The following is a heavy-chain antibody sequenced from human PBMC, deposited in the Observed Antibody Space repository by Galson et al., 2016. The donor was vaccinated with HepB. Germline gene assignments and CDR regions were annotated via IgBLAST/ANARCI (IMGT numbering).Heavy chain of an antibody. Sequence: SVKVSCKVSGYSLTELSMHWVRQAPGQGLEWMGIINPSNGSTNYAQKFQGRATMTRDTSTSTVYMELRGLRSEDTAVYFCARVFRVGTTNFDYWGQGTLVTVSS. D-gene: IGHD1-26*01. CDR1: GYSLTELS. CDR3: ARVFRVGTTNFDY. CDR2: INPSNGST. J-gene: IGHJ4*02. V-gene: IGHV1-46*01.